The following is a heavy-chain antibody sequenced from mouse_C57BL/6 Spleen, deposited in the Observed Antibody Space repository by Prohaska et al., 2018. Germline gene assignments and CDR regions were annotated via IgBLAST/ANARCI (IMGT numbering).Heavy chain of an antibody. CDR1: GFNIKDDY. J-gene: IGHJ2*01. D-gene: IGHD3-2*02. V-gene: IGHV14-4*01. Sequence: EVQLQQSGAELVRPGASVKLSCTASGFNIKDDYMHWVKQRPEQGLEWIGWIDPENGDTEYASKFQGKATITADTSSNTAYLQLSSLTSEDTAVYYCTTGQLRPHYFDYWGQGTTLTVSS. CDR2: IDPENGDT. CDR3: TTGQLRPHYFDY.